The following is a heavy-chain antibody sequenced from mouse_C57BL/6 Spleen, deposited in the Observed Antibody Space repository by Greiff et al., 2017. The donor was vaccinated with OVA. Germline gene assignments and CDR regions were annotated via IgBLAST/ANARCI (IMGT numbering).Heavy chain of an antibody. CDR1: GYTFTSYW. V-gene: IGHV1-64*01. Sequence: VQLQQPGAELVKPGASVKLSCKASGYTFTSYWMHWVKQRPGQGLEWIGMINPNSGSTNYNEKLKSKATLTVDKSYSTAYMQLSSLTSEDSAVYYCARDRYDGAWFAYWGPGTLVTVSA. D-gene: IGHD2-12*01. CDR2: INPNSGST. CDR3: ARDRYDGAWFAY. J-gene: IGHJ3*01.